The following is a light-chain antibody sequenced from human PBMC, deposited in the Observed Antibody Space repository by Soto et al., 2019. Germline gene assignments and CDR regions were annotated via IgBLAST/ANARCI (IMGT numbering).Light chain of an antibody. J-gene: IGKJ3*01. CDR1: QSISSSY. V-gene: IGKV3-20*01. CDR3: LQYSNSPPEFT. Sequence: EIVLTQSPGTLSLSPGERATLSCRASQSISSSYLAWYQQRPGQAPRLLIFGASYRATGIPDRFSGSGSGTDFTLTISRLEPEDFAVYYCLQYSNSPPEFTFGPGTRVDSK. CDR2: GAS.